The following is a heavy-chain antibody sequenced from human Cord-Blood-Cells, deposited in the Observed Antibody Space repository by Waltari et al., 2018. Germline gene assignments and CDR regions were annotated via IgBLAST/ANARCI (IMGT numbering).Heavy chain of an antibody. V-gene: IGHV4-39*01. CDR3: ARYNWDYYYYYMDV. CDR1: GGSISSSSYY. Sequence: QLQLQESGPGLVKPSETLSPTCTVSGGSISSSSYYWGWIRQPPGKGLEWIGSIYYSGSTYYNPSLKSRVTISVDTSKNQFSLKLSSVTAADTAVYYCARYNWDYYYYYMDVWGKGTTVTVSS. CDR2: IYYSGST. J-gene: IGHJ6*03. D-gene: IGHD1-20*01.